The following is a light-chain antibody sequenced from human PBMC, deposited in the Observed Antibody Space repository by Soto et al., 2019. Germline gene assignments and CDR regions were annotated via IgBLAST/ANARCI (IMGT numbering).Light chain of an antibody. CDR1: SSDVGGYNL. J-gene: IGLJ2*01. CDR2: EGT. Sequence: QSALTQPASVSGSPGQSITISCTGTSSDVGGYNLVSWYQQHPGKAPKLMIYEGTKRPSGVSNRLSGSKSGNTASLTISGLQTEDEADYYCASFAVASTVVFGGGTQLTVL. V-gene: IGLV2-23*01. CDR3: ASFAVASTVV.